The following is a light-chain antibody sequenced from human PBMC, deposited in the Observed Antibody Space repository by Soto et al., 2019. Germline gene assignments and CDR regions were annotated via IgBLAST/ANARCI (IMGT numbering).Light chain of an antibody. Sequence: QSALTQPPSASGSPGQSVTISCTGTSSDYVSWYQQLPGKAPKLLIYEVIKRPSGVPDRFSGSKSGNTASLTVSGLQAEDEADYHCTSYAGNNNLVFGGGTKVTVL. CDR2: EVI. J-gene: IGLJ2*01. CDR1: SSDY. V-gene: IGLV2-8*01. CDR3: TSYAGNNNLV.